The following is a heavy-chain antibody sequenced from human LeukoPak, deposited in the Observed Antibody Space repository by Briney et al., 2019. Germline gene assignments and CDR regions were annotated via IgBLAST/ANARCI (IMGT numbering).Heavy chain of an antibody. D-gene: IGHD1-26*01. V-gene: IGHV4-61*02. CDR1: GGSISSGSYY. CDR2: IYTSGST. J-gene: IGHJ4*02. CDR3: AREGSRRSYTLLGTFDY. Sequence: SQTLSLTCTVSGGSISSGSYYWSWIRQPAGKGLEWIGRIYTSGSTNYNPSLKSRVTISVDTSKNQFSLKLSSVTAADTAVYYCAREGSRRSYTLLGTFDYWGQGTLVTVSS.